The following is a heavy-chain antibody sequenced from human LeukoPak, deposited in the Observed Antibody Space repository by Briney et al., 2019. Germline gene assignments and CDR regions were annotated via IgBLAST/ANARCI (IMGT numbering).Heavy chain of an antibody. D-gene: IGHD6-13*01. Sequence: GGSLRLSCAASGFTFSSYWMHWVRQAPGKGLVWVSRINSDGSSTSYADSVKGRFTISRDNAKNTLYLQMNSLRAEDTAVYYCARDFLRGAAAGNLDYWGQGTLVTVSS. CDR3: ARDFLRGAAAGNLDY. CDR2: INSDGSST. CDR1: GFTFSSYW. V-gene: IGHV3-74*01. J-gene: IGHJ4*02.